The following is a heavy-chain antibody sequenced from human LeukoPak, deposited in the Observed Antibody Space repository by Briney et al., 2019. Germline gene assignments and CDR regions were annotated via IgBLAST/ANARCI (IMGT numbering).Heavy chain of an antibody. CDR3: ARDGYYDFWSGYPSYYYGMDV. Sequence: GASVKVSCKASGYTFTNYGISWVRQAPGQGLEGMGWISAYNGNTNYAQKLQGRVTMTTDTSTSTAYMELRSLRSDDTAVYYCARDGYYDFWSGYPSYYYGMDVWGQGTTVTVSS. CDR1: GYTFTNYG. V-gene: IGHV1-18*01. D-gene: IGHD3-3*01. J-gene: IGHJ6*02. CDR2: ISAYNGNT.